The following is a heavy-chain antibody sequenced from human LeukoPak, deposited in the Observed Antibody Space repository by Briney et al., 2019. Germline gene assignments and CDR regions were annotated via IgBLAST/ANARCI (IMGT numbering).Heavy chain of an antibody. J-gene: IGHJ6*03. Sequence: GGSLRLSCAASGFTFSSYSMNWVRQAPGKGLEWVSYISSSSSTIYYADSVKGRFTISRDNAKNSLYLQMNSLRAEDTAVYYCARAPAPDYYMDVWGKGTTVTVSS. CDR1: GFTFSSYS. CDR3: ARAPAPDYYMDV. V-gene: IGHV3-48*04. CDR2: ISSSSSTI.